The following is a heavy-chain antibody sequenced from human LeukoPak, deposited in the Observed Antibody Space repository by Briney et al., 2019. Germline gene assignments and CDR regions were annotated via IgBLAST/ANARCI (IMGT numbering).Heavy chain of an antibody. Sequence: SETLSLTCTVSGGSISSYNWSWIRQPPGKGLEWIGYIYYSGSTNYNPSLKSRVTISVDTSKNQFSLKLSSVTAADTAVYYCARDSYYYDSSGYSAPFDIWGQGTMVTVSS. CDR1: GGSISSYN. J-gene: IGHJ3*02. V-gene: IGHV4-59*01. CDR3: ARDSYYYDSSGYSAPFDI. D-gene: IGHD3-22*01. CDR2: IYYSGST.